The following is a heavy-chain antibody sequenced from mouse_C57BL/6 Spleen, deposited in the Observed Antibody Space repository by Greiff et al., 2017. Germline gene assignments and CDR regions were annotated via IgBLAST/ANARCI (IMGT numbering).Heavy chain of an antibody. CDR2: INPSSGYT. D-gene: IGHD4-1*01. CDR3: ARVGPDY. J-gene: IGHJ2*01. Sequence: VQLQQSGAELARPGASVKMSCKASGYTFTSYTMHWVKQRPGQGLEWIGYINPSSGYTKYNQKFKDKATVTADKSSSTAYMQLSSLASEDSAVYDCARVGPDYWGQGTTLTVSS. V-gene: IGHV1-4*01. CDR1: GYTFTSYT.